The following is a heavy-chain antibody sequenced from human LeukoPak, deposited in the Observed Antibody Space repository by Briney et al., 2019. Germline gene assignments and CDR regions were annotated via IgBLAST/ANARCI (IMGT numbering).Heavy chain of an antibody. V-gene: IGHV3-23*01. CDR1: GLTFSSYA. CDR2: ISGSGVGT. CDR3: AKDQRWELPHYFDC. D-gene: IGHD1-26*01. Sequence: GGSLRLSCEASGLTFSSYAMSWVRQAPGKGLEWVSSISGSGVGTYYADSVKGRFTISRDNFKNTLYLQMNSLRAEDTAVYYCAKDQRWELPHYFDCWGQGTLVTVSS. J-gene: IGHJ4*02.